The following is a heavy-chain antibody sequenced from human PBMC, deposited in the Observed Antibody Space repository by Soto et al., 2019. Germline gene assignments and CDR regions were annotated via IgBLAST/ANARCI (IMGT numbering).Heavy chain of an antibody. V-gene: IGHV3-23*01. CDR1: GFTFSSYA. CDR3: AKVLFPRPDYGDYETDY. D-gene: IGHD4-17*01. CDR2: ISGSGGST. Sequence: EVQLLESGGGLVQPGGSLRLSCAASGFTFSSYAMSWVRQAPGKGLEWVSAISGSGGSTYYADSVKGRFTISRDKSKNTLYLQMNSLRAEDTAVYYCAKVLFPRPDYGDYETDYWGQGTLVTVSS. J-gene: IGHJ4*02.